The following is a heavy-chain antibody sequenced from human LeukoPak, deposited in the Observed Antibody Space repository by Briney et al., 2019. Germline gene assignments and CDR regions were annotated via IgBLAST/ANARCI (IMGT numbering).Heavy chain of an antibody. J-gene: IGHJ5*02. V-gene: IGHV3-21*01. CDR3: ARARYCTNGVCYTPRHNWFDP. D-gene: IGHD2-8*01. CDR2: ISSSSSYI. CDR1: GFTFGDYT. Sequence: GGSLRLSCTASGFTFGDYTMSWVRQGPGKGLEWGSSISSSSSYIYYADSVKGRFTISRDNAKNSLYLQMNSLRAEDTAVYYCARARYCTNGVCYTPRHNWFDPWGQGTLVTVSS.